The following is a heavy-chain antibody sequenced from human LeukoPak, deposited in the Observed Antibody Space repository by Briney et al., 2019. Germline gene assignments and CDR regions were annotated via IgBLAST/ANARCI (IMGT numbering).Heavy chain of an antibody. J-gene: IGHJ4*02. CDR2: ISYDGSNK. Sequence: QPGRSLRLSCAASGFNFSTYALHWVPQAPGKGLEWVAVISYDGSNKYYADSVQGRFTISRDNSKNTLYLQMNSLRVEDTAVYYCARDRPPRGYCFDYWGQGTLVTVSS. V-gene: IGHV3-30*04. D-gene: IGHD3-22*01. CDR3: ARDRPPRGYCFDY. CDR1: GFNFSTYA.